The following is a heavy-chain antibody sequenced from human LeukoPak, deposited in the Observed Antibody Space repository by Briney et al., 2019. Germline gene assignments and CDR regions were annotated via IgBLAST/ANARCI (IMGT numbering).Heavy chain of an antibody. CDR1: GFTFSSYG. CDR2: IWYDGSNK. CDR3: ARDGIVVVPAATHYYYYGMDV. D-gene: IGHD2-2*01. Sequence: GGSLRLSCAASGFTFSSYGMHWVRQAPGKGLEWVAVIWYDGSNKYYADSVKGRFTISRDNSKNTLYLQMNSLRAEDTAVYCCARDGIVVVPAATHYYYYGMDVWGQGTTVTVSS. J-gene: IGHJ6*02. V-gene: IGHV3-33*01.